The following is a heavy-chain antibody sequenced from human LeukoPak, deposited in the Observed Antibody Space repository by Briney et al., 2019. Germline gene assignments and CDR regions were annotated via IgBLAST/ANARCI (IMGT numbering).Heavy chain of an antibody. Sequence: SETLSLTCTVSGGSISSYYWSWIRQSPGKGLECIGYIYYSGSTNHNPSLESRVTISVDTSKSTNQISLKLSSVTAADTAVYYCARRQRPYYFDYWGQGILVTVSS. V-gene: IGHV4-59*01. CDR3: ARRQRPYYFDY. CDR2: IYYSGST. CDR1: GGSISSYY. J-gene: IGHJ4*02. D-gene: IGHD2-2*01.